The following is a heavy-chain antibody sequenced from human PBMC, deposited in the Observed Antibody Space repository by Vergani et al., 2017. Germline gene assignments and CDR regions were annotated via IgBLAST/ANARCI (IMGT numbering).Heavy chain of an antibody. CDR1: GYTFTSYD. D-gene: IGHD1-26*01. CDR3: ARGRGGWELLGRSRDYYYMDV. V-gene: IGHV1-8*01. CDR2: MNPNSGNT. J-gene: IGHJ6*03. Sequence: QVQLVQSGAEVKKPGASVKVSCKASGYTFTSYDINWVRQATGQGLEWMGWMNPNSGNTGYAQKFQGRVTMTRNTSISTAYMELSSLRSEDTAVYYCARGRGGWELLGRSRDYYYMDVWGKGTTVTVSS.